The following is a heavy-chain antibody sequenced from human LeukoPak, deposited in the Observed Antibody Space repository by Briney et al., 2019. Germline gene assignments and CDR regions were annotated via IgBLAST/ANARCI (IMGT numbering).Heavy chain of an antibody. CDR2: IRSDGSIK. CDR3: AKDGIFGVVTPYYYYYMDV. V-gene: IGHV3-30*02. D-gene: IGHD3-3*01. CDR1: GFIFSTYG. J-gene: IGHJ6*03. Sequence: GGSLRLSCAASGFIFSTYGMHWVRQAPGKGLEWVAFIRSDGSIKYYTDSVKGRFTISRDNSKNTLYLQMNSLRAEDTAVYYCAKDGIFGVVTPYYYYYMDVWGKGTTVTVSS.